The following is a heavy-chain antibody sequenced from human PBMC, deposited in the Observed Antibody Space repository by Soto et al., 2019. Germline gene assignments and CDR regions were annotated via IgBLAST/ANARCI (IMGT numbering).Heavy chain of an antibody. CDR1: GFNFGNNW. V-gene: IGHV3-74*01. J-gene: IGHJ4*02. CDR3: ATAEVDY. Sequence: PGGSLRLSCAASGFNFGNNWMHWVRQAPGKGLEWVSRMNSDGRTTNYADSVKGRFTVSRDNAKNTLYLQMNSLRAEDTAVYYCATAEVDYWGPGTRVTVSS. CDR2: MNSDGRTT.